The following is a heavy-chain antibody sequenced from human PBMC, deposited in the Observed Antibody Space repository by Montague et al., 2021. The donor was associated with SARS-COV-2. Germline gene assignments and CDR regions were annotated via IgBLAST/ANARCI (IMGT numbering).Heavy chain of an antibody. CDR3: ARRGQGTMVWGVIISAFDI. CDR2: IYYSGST. CDR1: GGSISSYY. D-gene: IGHD3-10*01. Sequence: SETLSLTCTVAGGSISSYYWSWIRQPPGKGLEWIGYIYYSGSTHYNPSLKSRVTISVDTSKNQFSLKLGSVTAADTAVYYCARRGQGTMVWGVIISAFDIWGQGTRVTVSS. J-gene: IGHJ3*02. V-gene: IGHV4-59*08.